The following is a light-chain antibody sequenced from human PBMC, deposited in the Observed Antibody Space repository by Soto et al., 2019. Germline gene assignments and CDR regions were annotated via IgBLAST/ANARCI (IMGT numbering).Light chain of an antibody. V-gene: IGKV1-8*01. Sequence: ALRMTQSPSSLSASTGDRVTITCRASQGISSYLAWYQQKPGKAPKLLIYAASTLQSGVPSRFSGSGSGTDFTPTISCLQSEDFATYYCQQYYSYPVTFGPGTKVDIK. J-gene: IGKJ3*01. CDR1: QGISSY. CDR2: AAS. CDR3: QQYYSYPVT.